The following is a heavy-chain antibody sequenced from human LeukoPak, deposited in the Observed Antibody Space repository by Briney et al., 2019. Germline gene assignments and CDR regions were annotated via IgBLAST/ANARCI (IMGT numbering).Heavy chain of an antibody. V-gene: IGHV1-2*02. D-gene: IGHD3-10*01. Sequence: AASVKVSCKASGYTFTGYYMHWVRQAPGQGLEWMGWINPSSGGTNFAQKFQGRVTLSTDTSMTTAYMELSRLTSDDTAVYYCARDSGYYYGSGKILINDIWGQGTLVTVSS. CDR3: ARDSGYYYGSGKILINDI. CDR2: INPSSGGT. CDR1: GYTFTGYY. J-gene: IGHJ4*02.